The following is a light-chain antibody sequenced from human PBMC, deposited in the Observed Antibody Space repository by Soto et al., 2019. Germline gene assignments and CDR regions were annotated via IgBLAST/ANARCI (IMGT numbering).Light chain of an antibody. Sequence: QAVVTQPPSASGTPGQRVTISCSGSSSNIGSNTVNWYQQLPGTAPKLLIYSNNQRPSGVPDRFSGSKSGTSASLAISGLQSEDEAIYYCQSYDNSLNTILFGGGTKLTVL. V-gene: IGLV1-44*01. CDR3: QSYDNSLNTIL. CDR1: SSNIGSNT. CDR2: SNN. J-gene: IGLJ2*01.